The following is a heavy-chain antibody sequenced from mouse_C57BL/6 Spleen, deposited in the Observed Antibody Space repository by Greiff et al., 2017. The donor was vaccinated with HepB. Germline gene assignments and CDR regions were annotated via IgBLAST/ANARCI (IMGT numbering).Heavy chain of an antibody. CDR2: IYPGNSDT. V-gene: IGHV1-5*01. CDR1: GYTFTSYW. J-gene: IGHJ3*01. D-gene: IGHD1-1*01. CDR3: TGTNYYGSSYFAY. Sequence: EVQLQQSGTVLARPGASVKMSCKTSGYTFTSYWMHWVKQRPGQGLEWIGAIYPGNSDTSYNQKFKGKAKLTAVTSASTAYMELSSLTNEDSAVYYCTGTNYYGSSYFAYWGQGTLVTVSA.